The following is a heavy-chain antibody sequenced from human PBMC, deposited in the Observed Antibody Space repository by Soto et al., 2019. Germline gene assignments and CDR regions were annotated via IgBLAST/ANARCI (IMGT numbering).Heavy chain of an antibody. J-gene: IGHJ5*02. CDR3: AGGRDTVVRGVMNWFDP. V-gene: IGHV4-34*01. D-gene: IGHD3-10*01. CDR2: IDQSGST. Sequence: QVQLQQWGAGLLKSSETLSLTCAVYGGSFSGYYWNWLRQPPGEGLEWIGKIDQSGSTNYNPSLTSRLAMSVXXSXSXXSLKLTSVTAMDPAVYYCAGGRDTVVRGVMNWFDPWGQGTLVTVSS. CDR1: GGSFSGYY.